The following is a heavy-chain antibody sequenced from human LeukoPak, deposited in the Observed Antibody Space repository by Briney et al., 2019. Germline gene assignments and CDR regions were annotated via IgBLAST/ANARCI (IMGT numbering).Heavy chain of an antibody. V-gene: IGHV1-69*05. Sequence: SVKVSFKASGGTFSSYASSWVRQAPGQGLEWMEGSIRVFGTANYAQKFQGRVTITMDKSPSTAYMELSSLRSEATAVYYCPREERFPHAWLDPWGQGTLATASS. D-gene: IGHD3-10*01. J-gene: IGHJ5*02. CDR1: GGTFSSYA. CDR2: SIRVFGTA. CDR3: PREERFPHAWLDP.